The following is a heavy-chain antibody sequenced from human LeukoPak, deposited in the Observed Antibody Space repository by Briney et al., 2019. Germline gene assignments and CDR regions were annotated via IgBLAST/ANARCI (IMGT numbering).Heavy chain of an antibody. Sequence: GASVTVSCTASGFTFSNSAFQWVRQARGQRLEWIGWIVVGSDSTKYAQKFQERVSITRDMSTSTVYMELSSLRSEDTAVYYCTAEIYRGHVYSYYYGMDVWGQGTTVTVFS. J-gene: IGHJ6*02. CDR3: TAEIYRGHVYSYYYGMDV. CDR2: IVVGSDST. V-gene: IGHV1-58*01. D-gene: IGHD5-12*01. CDR1: GFTFSNSA.